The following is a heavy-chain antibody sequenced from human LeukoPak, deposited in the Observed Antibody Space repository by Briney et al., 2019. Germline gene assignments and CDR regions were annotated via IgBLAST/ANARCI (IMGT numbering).Heavy chain of an antibody. CDR1: GFTFSSYV. Sequence: PGGSLRLSCAVSGFTFSSYVMSWVRQAPGKGQEWVSRISGSGSITYYADSVKGRFTISRDIAKNSLYLQMNSLRAEDTAVYYCARSGPFDYWGQGTLVTVSS. V-gene: IGHV3-23*01. CDR3: ARSGPFDY. CDR2: ISGSGSIT. J-gene: IGHJ4*02.